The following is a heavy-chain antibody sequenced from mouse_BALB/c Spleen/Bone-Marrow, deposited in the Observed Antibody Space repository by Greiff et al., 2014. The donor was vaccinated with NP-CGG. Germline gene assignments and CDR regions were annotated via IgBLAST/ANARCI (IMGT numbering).Heavy chain of an antibody. CDR2: IYPGNVNT. CDR3: ARALTGTWFAY. D-gene: IGHD4-1*01. Sequence: QVQLKESGPELVKPGASVKISCKASGYTFTRYYIHWVKQRPGQGLERIGWIYPGNVNTKYNEKFKDKATLTADKSSSTAYMQLSSLTSEDSAVYFCARALTGTWFAYWGQGTLVTVSA. J-gene: IGHJ3*01. V-gene: IGHV1S56*01. CDR1: GYTFTRYY.